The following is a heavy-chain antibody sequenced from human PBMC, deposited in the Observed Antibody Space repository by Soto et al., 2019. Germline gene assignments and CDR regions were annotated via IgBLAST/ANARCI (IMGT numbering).Heavy chain of an antibody. CDR3: ARSRDGYIFDY. CDR2: IYYSGST. D-gene: IGHD5-12*01. Sequence: KSSETLSLTCTVSGGSISSGGYYWSWIRQHPGKGLEWIGYIYYSGSTYYNPSLKSRVTISVDTSKNQFSLKLSSVTAADTAVYYCARSRDGYIFDYWGQGTLVTVSS. J-gene: IGHJ4*02. V-gene: IGHV4-31*03. CDR1: GGSISSGGYY.